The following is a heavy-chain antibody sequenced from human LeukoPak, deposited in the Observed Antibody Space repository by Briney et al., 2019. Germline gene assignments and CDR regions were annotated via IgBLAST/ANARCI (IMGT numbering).Heavy chain of an antibody. J-gene: IGHJ6*02. V-gene: IGHV4-30-4*08. CDR2: IYYSGST. D-gene: IGHD2-2*01. CDR1: GGSISSGDYY. Sequence: SETLSLTCTVSGGSISSGDYYWSWIRQPPGKGLEWIGYIYYSGSTYYNPSLKSRVTISVDTSKNQFSLKLSSVTAADTAVYYCARHLGYCSSTSCYASYYYGMDVWGQGTTVTVSS. CDR3: ARHLGYCSSTSCYASYYYGMDV.